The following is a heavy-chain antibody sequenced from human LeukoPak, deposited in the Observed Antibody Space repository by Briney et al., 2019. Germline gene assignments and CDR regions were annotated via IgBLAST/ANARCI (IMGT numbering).Heavy chain of an antibody. CDR2: IRYDGSNK. Sequence: GGSLRLSCAASGFTFSSYGVHWVRQAPGKGLEWVAFIRYDGSNKYYADSVKGRFTISGDNSKNTLYLQMNSLRAEDTAVYYCAAYYNYGFHLDYWGQGTLVTVSS. J-gene: IGHJ4*02. D-gene: IGHD5-18*01. CDR3: AAYYNYGFHLDY. V-gene: IGHV3-30*02. CDR1: GFTFSSYG.